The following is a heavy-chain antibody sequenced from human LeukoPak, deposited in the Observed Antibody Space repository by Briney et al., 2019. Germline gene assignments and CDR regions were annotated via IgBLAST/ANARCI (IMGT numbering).Heavy chain of an antibody. J-gene: IGHJ4*02. CDR2: ISSSSSYI. CDR3: ARGYSYGYSDFDY. D-gene: IGHD5-18*01. CDR1: GFTFSSYA. V-gene: IGHV3-21*01. Sequence: SGGSLRLSCAASGFTFSSYAITWVRQAPGKGLEWVSSISSSSSYIYYADSVKGRFTISRDNAKNSLYLQMNSLRAEDTAVYYCARGYSYGYSDFDYWGQGTLVTVSS.